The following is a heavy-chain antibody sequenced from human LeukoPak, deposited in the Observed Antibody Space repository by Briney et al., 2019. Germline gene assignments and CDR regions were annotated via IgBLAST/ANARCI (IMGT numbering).Heavy chain of an antibody. CDR3: AKQTYCSAGSCYGPLDP. J-gene: IGHJ5*02. CDR2: ISGSGGST. D-gene: IGHD2-15*01. V-gene: IGHV3-23*01. Sequence: GGSLRLSCAPSGFTFSSYAMSWVRQAPGKGLEWVSAISGSGGSTYYADSVKGQFTISRDNSKNTVYLQMNGLRAEDTAVYYCAKQTYCSAGSCYGPLDPWGQGTPVTVSS. CDR1: GFTFSSYA.